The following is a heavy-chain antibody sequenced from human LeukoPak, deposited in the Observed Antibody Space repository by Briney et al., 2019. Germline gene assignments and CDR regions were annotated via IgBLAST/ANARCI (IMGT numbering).Heavy chain of an antibody. CDR3: AGTIVVVPAASQTGWFDP. Sequence: GGSLRLSCAASGFTFSSYWMSWVRQAPGKGLEWVANIKQDGSEKYYVDSVKGRFTISRDNAKNSLYLQMSSLRAEDTAVYYCAGTIVVVPAASQTGWFDPWGQGTLVTVSS. CDR2: IKQDGSEK. J-gene: IGHJ5*02. V-gene: IGHV3-7*01. D-gene: IGHD2-2*01. CDR1: GFTFSSYW.